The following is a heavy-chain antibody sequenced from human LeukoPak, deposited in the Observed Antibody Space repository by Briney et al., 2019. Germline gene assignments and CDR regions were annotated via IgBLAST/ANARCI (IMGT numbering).Heavy chain of an antibody. J-gene: IGHJ4*02. CDR2: IYDRGST. CDR3: ARGRTFDN. CDR1: DGSIRSYY. V-gene: IGHV4-59*01. Sequence: SETLSLTCTVSDGSIRSYYWSWIRQPPGKGLEWIGNIYDRGSTKYNPSLKSRVTISVDTSKNQFSLRLSSVTAADTAVYYCARGRTFDNWGQGTLVTVSS.